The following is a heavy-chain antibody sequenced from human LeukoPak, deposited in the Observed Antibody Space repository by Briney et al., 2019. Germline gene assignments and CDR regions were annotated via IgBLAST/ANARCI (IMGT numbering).Heavy chain of an antibody. CDR1: GGSFSGYY. CDR2: INHSGST. V-gene: IGHV4-34*01. J-gene: IGHJ3*02. D-gene: IGHD3-9*01. Sequence: RSSETLSLTCAVYGGSFSGYYWSWIRQPPGKGLEWIGEINHSGSTNYNPSLKSRVTISVDTSKNQFSLKLSSVTAAGTAVYYCARGRFVLRYFDWPRYYDAFDIWGQGTMVTVSS. CDR3: ARGRFVLRYFDWPRYYDAFDI.